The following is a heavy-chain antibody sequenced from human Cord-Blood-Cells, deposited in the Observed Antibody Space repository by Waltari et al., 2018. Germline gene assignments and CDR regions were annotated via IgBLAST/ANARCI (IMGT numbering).Heavy chain of an antibody. CDR1: GGSISSSSYY. CDR3: ARRLVVVTAIPNDAFDI. V-gene: IGHV4-39*01. CDR2: IYYSGST. J-gene: IGHJ3*02. Sequence: QLQLQESGPGLVKPSETLSLTCTVSGGSISSSSYYWGWIRQLPGKGLAWIGSIYYSGSTYHNPSLKSRVTISVDTSKNQFSLKLSSVTAADTAVYYCARRLVVVTAIPNDAFDIWGQGTMVTVSS. D-gene: IGHD2-21*02.